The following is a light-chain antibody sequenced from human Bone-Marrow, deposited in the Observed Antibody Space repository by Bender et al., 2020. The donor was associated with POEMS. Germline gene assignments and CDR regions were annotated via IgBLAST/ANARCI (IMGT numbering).Light chain of an antibody. V-gene: IGLV3-1*01. CDR1: DLGDKY. CDR3: QAWDTYSVI. Sequence: SYEVTQPPSVSVSPGQTASITCSGDDLGDKYVSWYQQKPGQSPVLVIYLDTKRPSGIPERFSGSTSGNTATLTISGTQAMDEADYYCQAWDTYSVIFGGGTKLTVL. J-gene: IGLJ2*01. CDR2: LDT.